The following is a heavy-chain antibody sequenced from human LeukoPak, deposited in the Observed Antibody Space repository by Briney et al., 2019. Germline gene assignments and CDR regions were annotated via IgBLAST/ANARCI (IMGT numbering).Heavy chain of an antibody. CDR2: ISSSSGTI. Sequence: PGGSLRLSCAASGFTLNTYNMNWVRQAPGKGLEWVSYISSSSGTIYYADSVEGRFTISRDNAKNSLYLQMNSLRAEDTAMYYCATRRVGVTKAAFDIWGQGTMVTVS. J-gene: IGHJ3*02. D-gene: IGHD1-26*01. CDR3: ATRRVGVTKAAFDI. V-gene: IGHV3-48*04. CDR1: GFTLNTYN.